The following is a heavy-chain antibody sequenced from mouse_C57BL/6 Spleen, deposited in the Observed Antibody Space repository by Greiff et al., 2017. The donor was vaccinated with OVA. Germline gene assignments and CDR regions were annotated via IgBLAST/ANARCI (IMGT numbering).Heavy chain of an antibody. CDR2: INPSNGGT. CDR3: AREYGYHSFLDY. CDR1: GYTFTSYW. J-gene: IGHJ2*01. D-gene: IGHD2-10*02. Sequence: QVQLQQPGTELVKPGASVKLSCKASGYTFTSYWMHWVKQRPGQGLEWIGNINPSNGGTNYNEKFKSKATLTVDKASSTAYMQLSSLTSEDSAVYDCAREYGYHSFLDYWGQGTTLTVSS. V-gene: IGHV1-53*01.